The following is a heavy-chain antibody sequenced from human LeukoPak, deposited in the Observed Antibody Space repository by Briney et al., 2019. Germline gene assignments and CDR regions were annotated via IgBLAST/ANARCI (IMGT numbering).Heavy chain of an antibody. CDR3: GPGPVETTVP. CDR1: GFTFCSYA. CDR2: ISGSGSHA. V-gene: IGHV3-23*01. J-gene: IGHJ5*02. Sequence: GGSLRLSCAASGFTFCSYAMGWTRQAPGQGLEWVSAISGSGSHANYADSVKGRFTISRDNSKNTLYLQMHSLEAAYTAVYYGGPGPVETTVPWGQGTLVTVSS. D-gene: IGHD1-1*01.